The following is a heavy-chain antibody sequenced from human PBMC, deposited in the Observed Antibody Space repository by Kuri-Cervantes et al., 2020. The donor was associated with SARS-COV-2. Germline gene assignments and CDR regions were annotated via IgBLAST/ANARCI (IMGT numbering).Heavy chain of an antibody. CDR2: INSDGSST. D-gene: IGHD5-12*01. J-gene: IGHJ6*02. Sequence: GESLKISCAASGFTFSSYWMHWVRQAPGKGLVRVSRINSDGSSTSYADSVKGRFTISRDNAKNTLYLQMNSLRAEDTAVYYCARAGTASGYDQYYYYYYGMDVWGQGTTVTVSS. CDR1: GFTFSSYW. CDR3: ARAGTASGYDQYYYYYYGMDV. V-gene: IGHV3-74*01.